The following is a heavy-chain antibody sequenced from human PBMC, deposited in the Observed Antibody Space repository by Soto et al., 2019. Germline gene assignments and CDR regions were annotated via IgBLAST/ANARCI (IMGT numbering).Heavy chain of an antibody. CDR3: AKAGYSSGWYSPDFDY. D-gene: IGHD6-19*01. V-gene: IGHV3-23*01. CDR1: GFTFSSYA. CDR2: ISGSGGST. J-gene: IGHJ4*02. Sequence: GGSLRLSCAASGFTFSSYAMSWVRQAPGKGLEWVSAISGSGGSTYYADSVKGRFTISRDNSKNTLYLQMNSLRAEDTAVYYCAKAGYSSGWYSPDFDYWGQGTLVTSPQ.